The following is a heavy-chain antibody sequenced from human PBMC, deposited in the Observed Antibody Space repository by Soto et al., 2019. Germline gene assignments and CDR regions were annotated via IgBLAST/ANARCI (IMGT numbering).Heavy chain of an antibody. CDR1: GFTFTSYT. CDR2: ISSSSNYI. Sequence: LRLSCAASGFTFTSYTMNWVRQAPGKGLEWVSSISSSSNYIYYADSVKGRFTISRDNAKNSLYLQINSLRAEDTAVYYCARELNYYNSSGYHQTEVPHWGQGTLATVPS. J-gene: IGHJ4*02. CDR3: ARELNYYNSSGYHQTEVPH. V-gene: IGHV3-21*01. D-gene: IGHD3-22*01.